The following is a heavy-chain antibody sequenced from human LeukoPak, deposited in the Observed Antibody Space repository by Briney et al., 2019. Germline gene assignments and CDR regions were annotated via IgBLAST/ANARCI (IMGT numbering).Heavy chain of an antibody. CDR1: GGTFSSYA. CDR2: IILIFGAA. J-gene: IGHJ3*02. CDR3: ARGRPYAFDI. V-gene: IGHV1-69*13. Sequence: SVKVSCKASGGTFSSYAVSWVRQAPGQGLEWMGGIILIFGAANYAQKFQGRVTITADESTSTVYMELSSLRSEDTAVYYCARGRPYAFDIWGQGTMVTVSS.